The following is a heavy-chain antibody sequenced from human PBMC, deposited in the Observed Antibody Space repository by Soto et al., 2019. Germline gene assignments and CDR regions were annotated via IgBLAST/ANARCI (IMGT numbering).Heavy chain of an antibody. D-gene: IGHD4-4*01. CDR2: IYYSGNT. J-gene: IGHJ6*02. V-gene: IGHV4-59*01. CDR1: GGSISSYY. Sequence: QVQLQESGPGLVKPSETLSLTCTVSGGSISSYYWSWIRQPPGKGLAWIGYIYYSGNTNYNPSRKSRVTISVDTSKNQFSLKLISVTAADTAVYYCARTPRDDYSNYVGYYGMDVWGQGTTVTVSS. CDR3: ARTPRDDYSNYVGYYGMDV.